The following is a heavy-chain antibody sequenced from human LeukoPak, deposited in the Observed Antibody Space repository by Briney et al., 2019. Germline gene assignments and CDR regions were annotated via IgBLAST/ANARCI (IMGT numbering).Heavy chain of an antibody. CDR1: GFMFSSNW. D-gene: IGHD2-2*01. J-gene: IGHJ4*02. V-gene: IGHV3-21*05. Sequence: PGGSLRLSCAASGFMFSSNWMSWVRQAPGKGLEWVSYISSSSSYTNYADSVKGRFTISRDNAKNSLYLQMNSLRAEDTAVYYCARLQYEYYFDYWGQGTLVTVSS. CDR3: ARLQYEYYFDY. CDR2: ISSSSSYT.